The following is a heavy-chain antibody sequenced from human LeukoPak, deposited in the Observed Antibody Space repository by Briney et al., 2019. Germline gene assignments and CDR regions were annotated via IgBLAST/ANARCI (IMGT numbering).Heavy chain of an antibody. V-gene: IGHV4-34*01. J-gene: IGHJ6*02. CDR2: INHSGST. Sequence: SETLSLTCAVYGGSFSGYYWSWIRQPPGKGLEWIGEINHSGSTNYNPSLKSRVTISVDTSKNQFSLKLSSVTAADTAVYYCARLVRIVVVPAAIRYYYYGMDVWGQGTTVTVS. CDR1: GGSFSGYY. CDR3: ARLVRIVVVPAAIRYYYYGMDV. D-gene: IGHD2-2*02.